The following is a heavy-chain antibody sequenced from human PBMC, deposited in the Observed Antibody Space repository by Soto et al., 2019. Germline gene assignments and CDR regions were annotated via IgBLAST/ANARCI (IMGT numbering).Heavy chain of an antibody. CDR1: GYTFTSYG. D-gene: IGHD7-27*01. V-gene: IGHV1-3*01. Sequence: GASVKVSCKASGYTFTSYGIGWVRQAPGQGLEWMGWINAGNGNTKYSQKFQGRVTITRDTSASTAYMELSSLRSEDTAVYYCARLSLGWYGMDVWGQGTTVTVSS. CDR2: INAGNGNT. CDR3: ARLSLGWYGMDV. J-gene: IGHJ6*02.